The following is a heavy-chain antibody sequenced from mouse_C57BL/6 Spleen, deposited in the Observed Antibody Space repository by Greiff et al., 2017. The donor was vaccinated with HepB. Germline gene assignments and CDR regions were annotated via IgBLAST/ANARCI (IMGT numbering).Heavy chain of an antibody. D-gene: IGHD2-4*01. Sequence: QVQLQQPGAELVKPGASVKMSCKASGYTFTSYWITWVKQRPGQGLEWIGDIYPGSGSTNYNEKFKSKATLTVDTSSSTAYMQLSSLTSEDSAVYYCAREDDDEGNAMDYWGQGTSVTVSS. CDR1: GYTFTSYW. CDR3: AREDDDEGNAMDY. V-gene: IGHV1-55*01. J-gene: IGHJ4*01. CDR2: IYPGSGST.